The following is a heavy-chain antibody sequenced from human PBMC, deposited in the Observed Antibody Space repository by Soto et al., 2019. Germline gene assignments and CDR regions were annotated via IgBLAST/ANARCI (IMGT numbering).Heavy chain of an antibody. J-gene: IGHJ4*02. CDR1: GFSLSTSGVG. D-gene: IGHD3-10*01. V-gene: IGHV2-5*02. Sequence: QITLKESGPTLVKPTQTLTLTCTFSGFSLSTSGVGVGWIRQPPGKALEWLALIYWDDDKRYSPSLKSRLTITKDTTKNQVVLTMTNMDPVDTATYYCAHSGGRYYGSEHFTPFDYWGQGTLVTVSS. CDR2: IYWDDDK. CDR3: AHSGGRYYGSEHFTPFDY.